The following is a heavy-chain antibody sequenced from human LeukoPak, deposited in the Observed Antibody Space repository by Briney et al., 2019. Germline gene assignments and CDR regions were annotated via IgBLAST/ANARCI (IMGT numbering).Heavy chain of an antibody. Sequence: GGSLRLSCTASGFPFIEYSMNWVRQVPGKGLEWIAYIGIDSGNTKYADSVRGRFTISRDNAKNSLYLQMNSLRAEDTAVYYCARDPAMEDYFDYWGQGTLVTVSS. CDR1: GFPFIEYS. D-gene: IGHD5-18*01. J-gene: IGHJ4*02. CDR3: ARDPAMEDYFDY. V-gene: IGHV3-48*04. CDR2: IGIDSGNT.